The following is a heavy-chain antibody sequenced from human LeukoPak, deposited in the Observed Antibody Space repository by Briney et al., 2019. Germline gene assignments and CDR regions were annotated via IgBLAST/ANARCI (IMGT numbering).Heavy chain of an antibody. V-gene: IGHV1-46*01. CDR1: GYTFTGYY. D-gene: IGHD4-17*01. Sequence: ASVKVSCKASGYTFTGYYMHWVRQAPGQGLEWMGIINPSGGSTSYAQKFQGRVTMTRDTSTSTVYMELCSLRSEDTAVYYCARDDGDYPFDYWGQGTLVTVSS. CDR2: INPSGGST. J-gene: IGHJ4*02. CDR3: ARDDGDYPFDY.